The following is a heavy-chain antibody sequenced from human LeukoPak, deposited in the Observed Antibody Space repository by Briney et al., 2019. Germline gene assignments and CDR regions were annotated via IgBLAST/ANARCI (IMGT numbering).Heavy chain of an antibody. Sequence: GVSLRLSCAGSGFTFSNYWIHWVRQAPGEGLVWVSRINADGSVITYADSVKGRFTISRDNAKNTLYLQMDSLRVEDTAVYYCARTAYRNGMDLWGQGTTVTVSS. CDR3: ARTAYRNGMDL. D-gene: IGHD1-1*01. CDR1: GFTFSNYW. CDR2: INADGSVI. V-gene: IGHV3-74*01. J-gene: IGHJ6*02.